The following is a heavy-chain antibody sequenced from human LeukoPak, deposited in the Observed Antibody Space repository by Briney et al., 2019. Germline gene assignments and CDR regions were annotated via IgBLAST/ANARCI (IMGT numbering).Heavy chain of an antibody. D-gene: IGHD6-19*01. CDR1: GLTSSSNY. CDR2: IYNGDNT. Sequence: GRSLRLSCAASGLTSSSNYMTWVRQAPGKGLEWVSVIYNGDNTNYADSLKGRFTISRDNSKNTVYLEMNGLRAEDTAVYYCARASQWLAFDYWGQGTLVTVSS. V-gene: IGHV3-66*01. CDR3: ARASQWLAFDY. J-gene: IGHJ4*02.